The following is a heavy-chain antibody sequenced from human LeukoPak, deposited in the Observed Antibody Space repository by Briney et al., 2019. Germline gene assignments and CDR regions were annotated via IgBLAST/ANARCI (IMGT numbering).Heavy chain of an antibody. J-gene: IGHJ6*04. V-gene: IGHV3-7*03. CDR2: IKQDASEK. CDR1: GFTFSSFW. Sequence: GGSLRLSCAPSGFTFSSFWMSWARQAPGKGLEWVANIKQDASEKYYVDSVKGRFTISRDNAKNSLYLQMNSLRAEDTAVYYCARKAYGLDVWGKGTTVTVSS. CDR3: ARKAYGLDV.